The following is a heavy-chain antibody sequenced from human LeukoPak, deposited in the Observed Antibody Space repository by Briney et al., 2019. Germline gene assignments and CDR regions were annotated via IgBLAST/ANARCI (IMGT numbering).Heavy chain of an antibody. Sequence: PGGSLRLSCAASGFTFSSYSMNWVRQAPGKGLEWVAVISYDGSNKYYADSVKGRFTISRDNSKNTLYLQMNSLRAEDTAVYYCARRGSWTKLDYWGQGTLVTVSS. CDR3: ARRGSWTKLDY. CDR2: ISYDGSNK. CDR1: GFTFSSYS. J-gene: IGHJ4*02. D-gene: IGHD6-13*01. V-gene: IGHV3-30*03.